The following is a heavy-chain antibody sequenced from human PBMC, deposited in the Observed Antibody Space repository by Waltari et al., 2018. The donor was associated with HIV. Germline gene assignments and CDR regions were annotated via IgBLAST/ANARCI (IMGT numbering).Heavy chain of an antibody. CDR1: GYTFTTYA. CDR3: ARGWSTSSFGP. D-gene: IGHD2-2*01. J-gene: IGHJ5*02. Sequence: QVQLVQSGSELKKPGASVKVSCKASGYTFTTYAINWVRQAPGHGLEWMGWINTKTGNPTYAQGFTGRFVFSLDTSASTAYLQISSLKAEDTAVYYCARGWSTSSFGPWGQGTLVTVSS. V-gene: IGHV7-4-1*02. CDR2: INTKTGNP.